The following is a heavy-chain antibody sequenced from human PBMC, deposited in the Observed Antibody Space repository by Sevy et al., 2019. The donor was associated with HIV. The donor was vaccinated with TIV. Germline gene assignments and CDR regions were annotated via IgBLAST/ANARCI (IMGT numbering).Heavy chain of an antibody. V-gene: IGHV3-33*01. CDR2: IWYDGRTE. D-gene: IGHD1-1*01. Sequence: GGSLRLSCVASGFTFRSFSMHWVRQAPGKGLEWVAAIWYDGRTERYADSVQGRFTISRDNSKKTLYLQMNSLRDEDTAIYYCARDAARVIVPTAGFDSCGQGTLVTVSS. J-gene: IGHJ5*01. CDR1: GFTFRSFS. CDR3: ARDAARVIVPTAGFDS.